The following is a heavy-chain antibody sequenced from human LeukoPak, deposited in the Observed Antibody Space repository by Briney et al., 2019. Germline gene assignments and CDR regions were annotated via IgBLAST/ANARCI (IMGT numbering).Heavy chain of an antibody. CDR1: GFTFSAHW. D-gene: IGHD6-13*01. V-gene: IGHV3-7*01. Sequence: GSLRLSCAASGFTFSAHWMSWVRQAPGKGLEWVANIKEDGSEKYYVDSVKGRFTISRDNAQKSLYLEMKSLRAEDTAVFYCVRGAYSSSWDSHLDYWGQGTLVTVSS. CDR2: IKEDGSEK. J-gene: IGHJ4*02. CDR3: VRGAYSSSWDSHLDY.